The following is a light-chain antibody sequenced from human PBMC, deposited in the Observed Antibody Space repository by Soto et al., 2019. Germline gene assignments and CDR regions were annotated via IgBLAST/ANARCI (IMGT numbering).Light chain of an antibody. CDR1: QTVTSNY. CDR3: QQYAGSPST. J-gene: IGKJ1*01. Sequence: EIVLTQSPGTLSLSPGERATLSCRASQTVTSNYLAWYQRKPGQAPRLLIYGASSRATDIPDRFSGSGSGTAFTLTITRLEPEDVAVDFCQQYAGSPSTFGQGTKVEIK. V-gene: IGKV3-20*01. CDR2: GAS.